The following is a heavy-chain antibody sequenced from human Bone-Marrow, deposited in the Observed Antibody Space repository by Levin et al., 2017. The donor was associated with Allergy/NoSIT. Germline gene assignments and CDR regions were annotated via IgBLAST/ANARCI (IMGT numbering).Heavy chain of an antibody. D-gene: IGHD1-26*01. V-gene: IGHV1-18*01. CDR3: ARDGRQYEDDLDSYYYYGMDL. CDR1: GYSFNNYG. Sequence: VASVKVSCKASGYSFNNYGISWVRQAPGQGLEWMAWISVYNGDTKSAQKVQDRVTMTTDTSTNTAYMELRSLRSDDTAVYYCARDGRQYEDDLDSYYYYGMDLWGQGTTVTVSS. J-gene: IGHJ6*02. CDR2: ISVYNGDT.